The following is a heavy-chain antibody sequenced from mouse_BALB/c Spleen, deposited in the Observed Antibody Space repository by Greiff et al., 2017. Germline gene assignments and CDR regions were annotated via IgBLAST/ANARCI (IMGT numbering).Heavy chain of an antibody. CDR1: GFTFTDYY. CDR3: ARDSDGYLYYAMDY. Sequence: EVKLMESGGGLVQPGGSLRLSCATSGFTFTDYYMSWVRQPPGKALEWLGFIRNKANGYTTEYSASVKGRFTISRDNSQSILYLQMNTLRAEDSATYYCARDSDGYLYYAMDYWGQGTSVTVSS. D-gene: IGHD2-3*01. CDR2: IRNKANGYTT. V-gene: IGHV7-3*02. J-gene: IGHJ4*01.